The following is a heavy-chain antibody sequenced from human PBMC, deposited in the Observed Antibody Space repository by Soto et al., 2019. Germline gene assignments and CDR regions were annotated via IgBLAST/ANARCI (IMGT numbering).Heavy chain of an antibody. D-gene: IGHD6-19*01. CDR2: ISGGGRPI. CDR3: ARDLGWAFDS. V-gene: IGHV3-48*02. Sequence: EVQLVESGGGSVQPGGSLRLSCAASGFTFSTFSMNWVRQAPGRGLEWISYISGGGRPISYADSVKGRFTISRDNAKISLYLQMDSLTDEDTAVYYCARDLGWAFDSWGQGTLVTVSS. J-gene: IGHJ4*02. CDR1: GFTFSTFS.